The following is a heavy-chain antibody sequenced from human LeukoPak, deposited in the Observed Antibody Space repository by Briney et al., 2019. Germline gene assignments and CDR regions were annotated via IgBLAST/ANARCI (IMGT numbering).Heavy chain of an antibody. J-gene: IGHJ4*02. CDR2: ISAYNGNT. CDR3: AVLWFGEFFYRY. CDR1: GYTFTSYG. D-gene: IGHD3-10*01. Sequence: ASVKVSCKASGYTFTSYGISWVRQAPGQGLEWVGWISAYNGNTNYAQKLQGRVTMTTDTSTSTAYMELRSLRSDDTAVYYCAVLWFGEFFYRYWGQGTLVTVSS. V-gene: IGHV1-18*01.